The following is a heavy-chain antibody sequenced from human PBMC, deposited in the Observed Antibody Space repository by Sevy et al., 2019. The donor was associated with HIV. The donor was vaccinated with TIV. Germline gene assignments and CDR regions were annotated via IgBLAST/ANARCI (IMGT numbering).Heavy chain of an antibody. V-gene: IGHV3-21*01. CDR2: IWSSSSYI. Sequence: GGSLRLSCAASGFTFSTYNMNWVRQAPGKGLEWVSSIWSSSSYIYYADSVKGRFTISRDNAKNSLYLQMNSLKVEDTAVYYCARDQTYGSFIDYWGQGTLVTVSS. CDR3: ARDQTYGSFIDY. CDR1: GFTFSTYN. D-gene: IGHD3-10*01. J-gene: IGHJ4*02.